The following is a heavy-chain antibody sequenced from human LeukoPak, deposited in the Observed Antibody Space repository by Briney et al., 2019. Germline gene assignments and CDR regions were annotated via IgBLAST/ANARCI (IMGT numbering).Heavy chain of an antibody. Sequence: PGGSLRLSCAASGFTFSSYWMHWVRQAPGKGLVWVSRINSDGSRTTYADSAKGRFTISRDNAKNTLYLQMNSLRAEDTAVYYCARGHYDKMTGYNTNGFDIWGQGTMVTVSS. V-gene: IGHV3-74*01. J-gene: IGHJ3*02. CDR2: INSDGSRT. CDR3: ARGHYDKMTGYNTNGFDI. CDR1: GFTFSSYW. D-gene: IGHD3-9*01.